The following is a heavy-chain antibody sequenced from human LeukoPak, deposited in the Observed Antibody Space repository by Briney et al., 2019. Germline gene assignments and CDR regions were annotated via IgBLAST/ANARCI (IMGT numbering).Heavy chain of an antibody. CDR1: GFTFSSYE. D-gene: IGHD3-22*01. Sequence: GGSLRLSCAASGFTFSSYEMNWVRQAPGKGLEWVSYISSSGSTIYYADSVKGRFTISRDNAKNSLYLQMNSLGAEDTAVYYCARAPPNYYDSSGYILRDYWGQGTLVTVSS. CDR3: ARAPPNYYDSSGYILRDY. V-gene: IGHV3-48*03. CDR2: ISSSGSTI. J-gene: IGHJ4*02.